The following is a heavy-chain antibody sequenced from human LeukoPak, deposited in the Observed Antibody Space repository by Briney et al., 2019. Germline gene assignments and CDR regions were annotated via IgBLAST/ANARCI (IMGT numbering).Heavy chain of an antibody. D-gene: IGHD3-3*01. Sequence: GGSLRLSCAASGFTFSSYWMSWVRQAPGKGLEWVANIKQDGSEKYYVDSVKGRFTISRDNAKNSLYLQMNSLRAEDTAAYYCARDSYFCPMDVWGQGTTVTVSS. CDR2: IKQDGSEK. V-gene: IGHV3-7*04. CDR3: ARDSYFCPMDV. J-gene: IGHJ6*02. CDR1: GFTFSSYW.